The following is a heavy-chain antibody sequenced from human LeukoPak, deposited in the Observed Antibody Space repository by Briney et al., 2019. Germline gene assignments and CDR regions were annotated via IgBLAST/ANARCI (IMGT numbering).Heavy chain of an antibody. CDR2: IYYSGST. V-gene: IGHV4-59*08. CDR3: ARQGLLTGYTIQSAFDI. CDR1: GGSISSYY. J-gene: IGHJ3*02. Sequence: SETLSLTCTVSGGSISSYYWSWIRQPPGKGLEWIGYIYYSGSTNYNPSLKSRVTISVDTSKNQFSLKLSSVTAADTAVYYRARQGLLTGYTIQSAFDIWGQGTMVTVSS. D-gene: IGHD3-9*01.